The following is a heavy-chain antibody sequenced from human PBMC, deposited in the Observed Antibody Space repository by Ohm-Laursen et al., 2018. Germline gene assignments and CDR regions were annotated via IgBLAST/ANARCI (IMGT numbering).Heavy chain of an antibody. Sequence: SDTLSLTCTVSGGSITSDYWSWIRQPPGKGLEWIGYIYYGGSTNYNPSLKSRATISVDTSKNQFSLKLSSVTAADTAVYYCARIGYYYVRGAFDIWGQGTMVTVSS. CDR3: ARIGYYYVRGAFDI. CDR2: IYYGGST. CDR1: GGSITSDY. D-gene: IGHD3-10*02. J-gene: IGHJ3*02. V-gene: IGHV4-59*07.